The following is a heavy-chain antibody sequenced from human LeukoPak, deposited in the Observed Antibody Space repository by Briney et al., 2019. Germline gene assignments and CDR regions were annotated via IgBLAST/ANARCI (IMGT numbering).Heavy chain of an antibody. V-gene: IGHV4-31*03. D-gene: IGHD5-24*01. Sequence: PSETLSLTCTVPGGSISSGGYYWSWIRQHPGKGREWIGYIYYSGSTYYNPSLKSRVTISVDTSKNQFSLKLSSVTAADTAVYYCARAHSYRDGYNYWAFDIWGQGTMVTVSS. J-gene: IGHJ3*02. CDR3: ARAHSYRDGYNYWAFDI. CDR2: IYYSGST. CDR1: GGSISSGGYY.